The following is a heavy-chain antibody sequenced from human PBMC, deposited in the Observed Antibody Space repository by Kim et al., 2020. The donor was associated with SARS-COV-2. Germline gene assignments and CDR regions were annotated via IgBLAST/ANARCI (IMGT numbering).Heavy chain of an antibody. CDR2: MNPNSGNT. D-gene: IGHD3-9*01. CDR3: ARGPSRVADILTGTHLD. J-gene: IGHJ4*02. Sequence: ASVKVSCKASGYTFTSYDINWVRQATGQGLEWMGWMNPNSGNTGYAQKFQGRVTMTRNTSISTAYMELSSLRSEDTAVYYCARGPSRVADILTGTHLDWGQGTLVTVSS. V-gene: IGHV1-8*01. CDR1: GYTFTSYD.